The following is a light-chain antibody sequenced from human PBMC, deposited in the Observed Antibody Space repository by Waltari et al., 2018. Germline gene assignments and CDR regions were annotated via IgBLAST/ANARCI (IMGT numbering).Light chain of an antibody. CDR2: FND. J-gene: IGLJ2*01. CDR1: SSNIGRIT. Sequence: QYVLTQPPSASGTPGQRVAISCSGSSSNIGRITANWYQQLPGTAPKLLIYFNDQRPSGVPDRFSCSKSGTSASLAISGLRSEDEADYYCAAWDDSLNGVGFGGGTKLTVL. CDR3: AAWDDSLNGVG. V-gene: IGLV1-44*01.